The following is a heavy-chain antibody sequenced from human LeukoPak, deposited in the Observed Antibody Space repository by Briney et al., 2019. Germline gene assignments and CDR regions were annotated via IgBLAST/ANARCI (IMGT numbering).Heavy chain of an antibody. CDR2: IYYSGST. CDR3: ARDVAAADYYFDY. D-gene: IGHD6-13*01. CDR1: GGSISRYY. V-gene: IGHV4-59*12. Sequence: KPSETLSLTCTVSGGSISRYYWSWMRQPPGKRREWIGYIYYSGSTNYNPSLNGRVTISVDTPKNQFSLKLSSVTGADTAVYSCARDVAAADYYFDYWGEGTQVTVSS. J-gene: IGHJ4*02.